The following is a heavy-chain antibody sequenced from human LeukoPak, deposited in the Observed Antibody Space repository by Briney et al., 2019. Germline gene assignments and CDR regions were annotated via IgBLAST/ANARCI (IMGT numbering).Heavy chain of an antibody. CDR1: GYTFTGYY. J-gene: IGHJ4*02. V-gene: IGHV1-2*02. Sequence: GASVKVSCKASGYTFTGYYMHWVRQAPGHGLEWMGWINPNSGGTNYAQKFQGRVTMTRDTSISTAYMELSRLRSDDTAVYYCARDLTAAAGDYWSQGTLVTVSS. CDR3: ARDLTAAAGDY. D-gene: IGHD6-13*01. CDR2: INPNSGGT.